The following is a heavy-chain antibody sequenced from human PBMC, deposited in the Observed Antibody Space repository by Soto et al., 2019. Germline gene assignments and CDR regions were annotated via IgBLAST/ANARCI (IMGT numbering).Heavy chain of an antibody. CDR2: INPSGGST. J-gene: IGHJ6*03. V-gene: IGHV1-46*03. D-gene: IGHD3-3*01. CDR3: ARDDYDFWSGYPRSPLVYYYYYMDV. CDR1: GYTFTSYY. Sequence: VASVKVSCKASGYTFTSYYMHWVRQAPGQGLEWMGIINPSGGSTSYAQKFQGRVTMTRDTSTSTVYMELSSLRSEDTAVYYCARDDYDFWSGYPRSPLVYYYYYMDVWGKGTTVTVSS.